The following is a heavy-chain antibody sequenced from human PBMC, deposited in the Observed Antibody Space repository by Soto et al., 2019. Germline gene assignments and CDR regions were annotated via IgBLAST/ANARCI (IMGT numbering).Heavy chain of an antibody. D-gene: IGHD3-10*01. J-gene: IGHJ6*02. CDR1: GYTFTSYG. CDR3: ARESVDCMVRGGIRTCYGMDV. CDR2: ISAYNGNT. V-gene: IGHV1-18*01. Sequence: QVQLVQSGAEVKKPGASVKVSCKASGYTFTSYGISWVRQAPGQGLEWMGWISAYNGNTNYAQKLQGRVTMTTDTSTSTAYLERRSLRSDDTAVYYCARESVDCMVRGGIRTCYGMDVWGQGTTVTVSS.